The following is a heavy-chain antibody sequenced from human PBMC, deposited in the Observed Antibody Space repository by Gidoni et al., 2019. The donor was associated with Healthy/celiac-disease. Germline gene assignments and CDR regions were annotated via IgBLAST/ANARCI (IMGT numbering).Heavy chain of an antibody. CDR2: INHSGST. J-gene: IGHJ6*02. Sequence: QVQLQQWGAGLLKPSETLSLTCAVYGGSFIGYYWSWIPQPPGKGLEWIGEINHSGSTNYNPSLKSRVTISVDTSKNQFSLKLSSVTAADTAVYYCARDEVRGIGVATPLLYYYYYGMDVWGQGTTVTVSS. D-gene: IGHD5-12*01. CDR3: ARDEVRGIGVATPLLYYYYYGMDV. V-gene: IGHV4-34*01. CDR1: GGSFIGYY.